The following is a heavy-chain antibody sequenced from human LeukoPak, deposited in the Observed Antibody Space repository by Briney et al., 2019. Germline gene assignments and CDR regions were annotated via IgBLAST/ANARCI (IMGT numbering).Heavy chain of an antibody. V-gene: IGHV3-11*01. Sequence: GGSLRLSCAASGFTFSDYYMSWIRQAPGKGLEWVSYISSSGSTIYYADSVKGRFTISRDNAKNSLYLQMNSLRAEDTAVYYCAREISIGAYYDSSGYYDAFDIWGQGTMVTVSS. D-gene: IGHD3-22*01. J-gene: IGHJ3*02. CDR2: ISSSGSTI. CDR1: GFTFSDYY. CDR3: AREISIGAYYDSSGYYDAFDI.